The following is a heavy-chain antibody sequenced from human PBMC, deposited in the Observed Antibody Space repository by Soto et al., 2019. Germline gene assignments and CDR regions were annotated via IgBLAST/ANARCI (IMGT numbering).Heavy chain of an antibody. Sequence: QVQLQESGPGLVKPSGTLSLTCAVSSGSISSSNWWSWVRQPPGKGLEWIGEIYHSGSTNYNPSLKSRVTISVDKSKNQFSLKLSSVTAADTAVYYCARAARWPLRYYYYYMDVWGKGTTVTVSS. J-gene: IGHJ6*03. CDR1: SGSISSSNW. CDR2: IYHSGST. V-gene: IGHV4-4*02. D-gene: IGHD4-17*01. CDR3: ARAARWPLRYYYYYMDV.